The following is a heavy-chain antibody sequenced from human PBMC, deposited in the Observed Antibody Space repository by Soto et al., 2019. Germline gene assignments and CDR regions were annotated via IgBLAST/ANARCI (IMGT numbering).Heavy chain of an antibody. CDR1: GGTIRSPDW. CDR2: IFQSGST. V-gene: IGHV4-4*01. D-gene: IGHD6-19*01. CDR3: ARGRGRYSSGWYWFDP. J-gene: IGHJ5*02. Sequence: AETLSLTCGVSGGTIRSPDWWTWVRQPPGKGLEWIGEIFQSGSTNYTPSLESRVTISVDKSKNQFSLKLTSVTAADKAVYFCARGRGRYSSGWYWFDPWGQGIFVTVSS.